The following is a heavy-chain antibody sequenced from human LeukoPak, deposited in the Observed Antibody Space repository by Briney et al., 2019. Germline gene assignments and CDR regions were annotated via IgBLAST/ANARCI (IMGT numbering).Heavy chain of an antibody. CDR3: ARDAGSAVGHYYTMDV. J-gene: IGHJ6*02. CDR2: ISSDGSIK. CDR1: EFTFSTYA. Sequence: GGSLRLSCAASEFTFSTYAIHWVRQAPGKGLDWVALISSDGSIKYYVDSVKGRFTISRDNSKNTLFLQMNSLRAEDTAVYYCARDAGSAVGHYYTMDVWGQGTTVAVSS. V-gene: IGHV3-30-3*01.